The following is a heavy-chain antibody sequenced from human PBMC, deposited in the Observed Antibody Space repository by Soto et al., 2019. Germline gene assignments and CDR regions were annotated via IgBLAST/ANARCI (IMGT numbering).Heavy chain of an antibody. CDR1: GFTFSSYA. CDR2: ISGSGGST. J-gene: IGHJ4*02. D-gene: IGHD2-15*01. V-gene: IGHV3-23*01. CDR3: AKGLAPRCGGSCYSFDY. Sequence: HPGGSLRLSCAASGFTFSSYAMSWVRQAPGKGLEWVSAISGSGGSTYYADSVKGRFTISRDNSKNTLYLQMNSLRAEDTAVYYCAKGLAPRCGGSCYSFDYWGQGTLVTVSS.